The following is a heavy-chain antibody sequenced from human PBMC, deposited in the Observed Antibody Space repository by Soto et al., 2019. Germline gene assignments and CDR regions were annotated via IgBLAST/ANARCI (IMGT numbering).Heavy chain of an antibody. J-gene: IGHJ6*02. CDR2: IDPSDSYT. Sequence: PGESLKISCKGSGYSFTSYWISWVRQMPGKGLEWMGRIDPSDSYTNYSPSFQGHVTISADKSISTAYLQWSSLKASDTDMYYCARKARVPYGMDVWGQGTTVTVSS. CDR1: GYSFTSYW. D-gene: IGHD6-6*01. CDR3: ARKARVPYGMDV. V-gene: IGHV5-10-1*01.